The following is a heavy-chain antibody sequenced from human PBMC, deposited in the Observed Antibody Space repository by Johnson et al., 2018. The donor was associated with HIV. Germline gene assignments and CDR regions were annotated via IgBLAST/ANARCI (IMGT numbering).Heavy chain of an antibody. CDR3: AASGCDCYPSHWGFCAFDI. CDR2: ISYDGSSK. V-gene: IGHV3-30*03. CDR1: RFTFSTYG. J-gene: IGHJ3*02. Sequence: QVQLVESGGGVVQPGRSLRLSCAASRFTFSTYGMHWVRQAPGKGLEWVAVISYDGSSKLYADSLTGRIYISRDNSKNTLYLQMNSLTGEDTAIYNCAASGCDCYPSHWGFCAFDIWDRGTMVTVSS. D-gene: IGHD2-21*01.